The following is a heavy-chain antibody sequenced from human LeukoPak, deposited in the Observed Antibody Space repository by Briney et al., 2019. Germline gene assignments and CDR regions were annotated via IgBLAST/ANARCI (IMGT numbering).Heavy chain of an antibody. V-gene: IGHV3-74*01. Sequence: GGSLRLSCAASGFTFSNYWMHWVRHAPGKGLVWVSRISKDGSSITYADSVKGRFIISRDNAKNTLSLQMNSLRAEDTAVYYCVSRYSSGPVAYLWGRGILVTVSS. J-gene: IGHJ4*02. CDR3: VSRYSSGPVAYL. D-gene: IGHD6-19*01. CDR1: GFTFSNYW. CDR2: ISKDGSSI.